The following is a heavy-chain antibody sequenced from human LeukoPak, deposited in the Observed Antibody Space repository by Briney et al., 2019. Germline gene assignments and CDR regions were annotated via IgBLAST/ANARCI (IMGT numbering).Heavy chain of an antibody. V-gene: IGHV1-2*02. Sequence: ASVKVSCKASGYTFTGYYMHWVRQAPGQGLEWMGWINPNSGGTNYAQKFQGRVTMTRDTSISTAYMELSRLRSDDTAVYYCARDPPGYSYATDAFDIWGQGTMVTVSS. CDR2: INPNSGGT. CDR1: GYTFTGYY. D-gene: IGHD5-18*01. CDR3: ARDPPGYSYATDAFDI. J-gene: IGHJ3*02.